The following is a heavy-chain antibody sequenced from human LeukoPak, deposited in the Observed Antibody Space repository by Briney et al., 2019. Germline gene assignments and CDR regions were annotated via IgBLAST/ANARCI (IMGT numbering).Heavy chain of an antibody. CDR2: ISSSSTTT. Sequence: GGSLRLSCAASGFTFSSYSMSWVRQAPGKGLEWVSYISSSSTTTYYAGSVKGRFTVSRDNAKNSLYLLMNSLRAEDTAVYYCAKATLGYSSSPPYYFDYWGQGTLVTVSS. CDR3: AKATLGYSSSPPYYFDY. V-gene: IGHV3-48*01. J-gene: IGHJ4*02. CDR1: GFTFSSYS. D-gene: IGHD6-13*01.